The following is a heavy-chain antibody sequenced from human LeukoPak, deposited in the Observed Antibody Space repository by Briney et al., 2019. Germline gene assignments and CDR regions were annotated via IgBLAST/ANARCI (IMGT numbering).Heavy chain of an antibody. CDR3: AREGGLREYYFDY. CDR1: GGSISSYY. CDR2: IYYSGST. J-gene: IGHJ4*02. V-gene: IGHV4-59*01. D-gene: IGHD3-16*01. Sequence: SETLSLTCTASGGSISSYYWSWIRQPPGKGPEWIGYIYYSGSTNYNPSLKSRVTISVDTSKNQFSLKLSSVTAADTAVYYCAREGGLREYYFDYWGQGTLVTVSS.